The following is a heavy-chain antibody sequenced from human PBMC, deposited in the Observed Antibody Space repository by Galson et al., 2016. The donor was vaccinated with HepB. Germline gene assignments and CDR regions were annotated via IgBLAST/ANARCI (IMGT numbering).Heavy chain of an antibody. CDR2: ISSSSNFI. Sequence: SLRLSCAASGFDFSSYRMSWVRQAPGKGLDWVATISSSSNFIYYADSVKGRFTISRDNAEDSLDLQMNSLRAEDTAVYYCAREYAPAAGGGFDYWGQGTLVTVSS. D-gene: IGHD6-13*01. J-gene: IGHJ4*02. V-gene: IGHV3-21*01. CDR3: AREYAPAAGGGFDY. CDR1: GFDFSSYR.